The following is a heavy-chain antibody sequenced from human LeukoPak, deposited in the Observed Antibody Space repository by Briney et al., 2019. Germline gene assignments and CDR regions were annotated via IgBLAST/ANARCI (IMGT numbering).Heavy chain of an antibody. D-gene: IGHD3-22*01. V-gene: IGHV1-69*01. J-gene: IGHJ4*02. CDR2: IIPIFGTA. CDR3: AGNRYYYDSSGYRFDY. CDR1: GGTFSSYA. Sequence: SVKVSCKASGGTFSSYAISWVRQAPGQGLEWMGGIIPIFGTANYAQKFQGRVTITADESTSTAYMELSSLRSEDTAVYYCAGNRYYYDSSGYRFDYWGQGTLVTVSS.